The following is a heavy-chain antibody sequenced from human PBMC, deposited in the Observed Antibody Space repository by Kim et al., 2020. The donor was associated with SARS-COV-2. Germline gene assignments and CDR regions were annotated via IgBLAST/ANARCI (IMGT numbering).Heavy chain of an antibody. CDR3: ARVPPDSSGYYYGSWFDP. Sequence: KSRVTISVDTSKNQFSLKLSSVTAADTAVYYCARVPPDSSGYYYGSWFDPWGQGTLVTVSS. J-gene: IGHJ5*02. V-gene: IGHV4-31*02. D-gene: IGHD3-22*01.